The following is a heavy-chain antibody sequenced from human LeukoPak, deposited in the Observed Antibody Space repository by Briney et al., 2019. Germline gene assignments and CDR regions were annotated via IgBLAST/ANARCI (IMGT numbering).Heavy chain of an antibody. J-gene: IGHJ4*02. CDR3: ARDRWRGSGSHDY. V-gene: IGHV1-69*04. D-gene: IGHD3-10*01. CDR2: IIPILGIA. Sequence: ASVKVSCKASGGTFSSYAISWVRQAPGQGLEWMGRIIPILGIANYAQKFQGRVTITADKSTSTAYMELSSLRSEDTAVYHCARDRWRGSGSHDYWGQGTLVTVSS. CDR1: GGTFSSYA.